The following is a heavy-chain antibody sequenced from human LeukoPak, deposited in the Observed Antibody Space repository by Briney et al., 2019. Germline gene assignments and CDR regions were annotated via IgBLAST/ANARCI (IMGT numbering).Heavy chain of an antibody. V-gene: IGHV3-48*03. J-gene: IGHJ4*02. D-gene: IGHD3-16*01. CDR2: ISSSGSTI. Sequence: GGSLRLSCAASGFTFSSYEVNWVRQAPGKGLEWVSYISSSGSTIYYADSVKGRFTISRDNAKNTLYLQMNSLRAEDTAVYYCARDPDYVWGSSAPDYWGQGTLVTVSS. CDR1: GFTFSSYE. CDR3: ARDPDYVWGSSAPDY.